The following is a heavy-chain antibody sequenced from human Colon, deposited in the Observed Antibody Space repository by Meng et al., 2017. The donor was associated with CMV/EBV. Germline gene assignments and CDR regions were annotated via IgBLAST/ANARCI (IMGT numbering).Heavy chain of an antibody. D-gene: IGHD2-21*02. Sequence: GESLKISCATSGFIFSNYGMHWVRQAPGKGLEWVGFICFDGRNEIYAASVKGRFTFSRDNSKNTLYLQMNSLRAEDTAVYYCAKIPGVGYCGVDCTYVDSWGQGALVTVSS. J-gene: IGHJ5*01. CDR1: GFIFSNYG. V-gene: IGHV3-30*02. CDR3: AKIPGVGYCGVDCTYVDS. CDR2: ICFDGRNE.